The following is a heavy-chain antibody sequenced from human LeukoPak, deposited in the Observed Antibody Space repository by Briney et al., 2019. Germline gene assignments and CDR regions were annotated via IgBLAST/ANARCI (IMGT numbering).Heavy chain of an antibody. Sequence: SETLSLTCAVYGGSFSGYYWSWIRQPPGKGQEWIGEINHSGSTNYNPSLKSRVTISVDTSKNQFSLKLSSVTAADTAVYYCARSGIVATQLDYWGQGTLVTVSS. J-gene: IGHJ4*02. CDR2: INHSGST. V-gene: IGHV4-34*01. D-gene: IGHD5-12*01. CDR1: GGSFSGYY. CDR3: ARSGIVATQLDY.